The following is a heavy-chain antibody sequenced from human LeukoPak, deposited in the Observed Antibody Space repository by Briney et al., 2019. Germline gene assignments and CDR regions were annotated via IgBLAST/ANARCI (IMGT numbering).Heavy chain of an antibody. J-gene: IGHJ6*03. CDR3: ARVAYTYYYHYMDV. Sequence: PSETLSLTCTVSGGSISSGSYYWSWIRQPAGKGLEWIGHIYTSGSTNYNPSLKSRVTISVDTSKNQFSLKLSSVTAADTAVYYCARVAYTYYYHYMDVWGKGTTVTVSS. CDR2: IYTSGST. D-gene: IGHD2-21*01. CDR1: GGSISSGSYY. V-gene: IGHV4-61*09.